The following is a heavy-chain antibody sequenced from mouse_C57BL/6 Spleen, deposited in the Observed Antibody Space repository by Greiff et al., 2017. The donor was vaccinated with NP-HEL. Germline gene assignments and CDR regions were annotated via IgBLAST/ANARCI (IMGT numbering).Heavy chain of an antibody. D-gene: IGHD3-2*02. V-gene: IGHV1-15*01. CDR1: GYTFTDYE. Sequence: QVQLQQSGAELVRPGASVTLSCKASGYTFTDYEMHWVKQTPVHGLEWIGAIDPETGGTAYNQKFKGKAILTADKSSSTAYMALRSLTSEDSAVYYCTREGDISGYIDYWGQGTTLTVSS. J-gene: IGHJ2*01. CDR2: IDPETGGT. CDR3: TREGDISGYIDY.